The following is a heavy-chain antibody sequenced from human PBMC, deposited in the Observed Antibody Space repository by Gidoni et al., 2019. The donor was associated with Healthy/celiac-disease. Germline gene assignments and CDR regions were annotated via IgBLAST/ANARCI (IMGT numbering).Heavy chain of an antibody. D-gene: IGHD2-21*01. V-gene: IGHV3-73*02. CDR3: TRRGVAYCGGDCYPHYFDY. J-gene: IGHJ4*02. CDR2: IRSKANSYAT. CDR1: GFPFSGSA. Sequence: EVQLVESGGGLVQPGGSLKLSCAASGFPFSGSAMHWVRQASGKGLEWVGRIRSKANSYATAYAASVKGRFTISRDDSKNTAYLQMNSLKTEDTAVYYCTRRGVAYCGGDCYPHYFDYWGQGTLVTVSS.